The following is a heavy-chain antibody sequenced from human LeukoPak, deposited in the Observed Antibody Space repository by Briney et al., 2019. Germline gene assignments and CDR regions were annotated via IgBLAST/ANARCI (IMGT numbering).Heavy chain of an antibody. CDR1: GFTFSAYS. J-gene: IGHJ4*02. Sequence: GGSLRLSCAASGFTFSAYSMSWVRQAPRKGLEWVSLLTASGDRTFYADSVKGRFTISRDNSKNTLSLQMNSLRAEDTAVYYCAKEPRQCGADCFSLLDQWGQGTLVTVSS. CDR2: LTASGDRT. D-gene: IGHD2-21*02. V-gene: IGHV3-23*01. CDR3: AKEPRQCGADCFSLLDQ.